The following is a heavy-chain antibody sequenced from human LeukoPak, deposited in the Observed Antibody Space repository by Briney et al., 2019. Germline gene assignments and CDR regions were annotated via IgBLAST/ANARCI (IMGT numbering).Heavy chain of an antibody. V-gene: IGHV3-7*01. D-gene: IGHD3-22*01. Sequence: PGGSLRLSCAASGFTFSDYWMSWVRQAPGKGLEWAANIKQDGSEKHYVDSLRGRFTISRDNAKNSLDLQMNSLRAEDTAVYFCARDLYYFDSSGYYASDLWGQGTLVTVSS. CDR3: ARDLYYFDSSGYYASDL. CDR2: IKQDGSEK. J-gene: IGHJ5*02. CDR1: GFTFSDYW.